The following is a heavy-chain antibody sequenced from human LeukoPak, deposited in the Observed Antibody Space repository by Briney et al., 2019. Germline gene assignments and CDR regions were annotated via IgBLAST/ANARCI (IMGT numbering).Heavy chain of an antibody. Sequence: ASVKVSCKASGYTFTSYGISWVRQAPGQGLEWMGWISAYNGNTNYAQKLQGRVTMTTDTSTSTAYMELRSLRSDDTAVYYCARESPNRIVGATSFDPWGQGTRVTVSS. CDR2: ISAYNGNT. J-gene: IGHJ5*02. CDR3: ARESPNRIVGATSFDP. D-gene: IGHD1-26*01. V-gene: IGHV1-18*01. CDR1: GYTFTSYG.